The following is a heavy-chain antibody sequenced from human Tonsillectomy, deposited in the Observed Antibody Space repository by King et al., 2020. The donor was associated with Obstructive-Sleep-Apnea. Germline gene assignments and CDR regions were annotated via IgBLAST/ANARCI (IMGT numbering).Heavy chain of an antibody. Sequence: VQLVESGGGVVQPGGSLRLSCAASGFIFSSFAMHWVRQAPGKGLEWVAFIRSDGSIKYYVDSVKGRFVVSRDNSKTTVYLQMSSLTTEDTAVYCAKDRVYYDRSVLTLDWGRGTLVIVSS. CDR1: GFIFSSFA. CDR2: IRSDGSIK. J-gene: IGHJ4*02. V-gene: IGHV3-30*02. CDR3: AKDRVYYDRSVLTLD. D-gene: IGHD3-22*01.